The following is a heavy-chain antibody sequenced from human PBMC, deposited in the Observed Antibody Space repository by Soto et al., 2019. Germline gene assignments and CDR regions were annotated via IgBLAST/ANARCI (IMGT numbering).Heavy chain of an antibody. CDR2: ISAYNGKR. CDR1: GYTFTSYA. D-gene: IGHD4-17*01. Sequence: QVQLVQSGGEVKKPGASVKVSCKASGYTFTSYAFSWVRQAPGHGLEWMGWISAYNGKRNYAQKVQGRVTMTTDTATSTAYMDLRSLRSDDTAVYYCARVRQAGDYCHDAFDIWGQGTMVTVSS. V-gene: IGHV1-18*01. CDR3: ARVRQAGDYCHDAFDI. J-gene: IGHJ3*02.